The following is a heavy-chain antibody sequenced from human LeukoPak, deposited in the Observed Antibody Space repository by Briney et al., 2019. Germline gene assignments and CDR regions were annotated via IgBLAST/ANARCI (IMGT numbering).Heavy chain of an antibody. J-gene: IGHJ4*02. CDR3: AKDREAGGGLETYFDY. D-gene: IGHD1-26*01. CDR1: GGSISSGGYS. Sequence: LSLTCAVSGGSISSGGYSWSWIRQPPGKGLEWVSGISWNSGSIGYADSVKGRFTISRDNAKNSLYLQMNSLRAEDTALYYCAKDREAGGGLETYFDYWGQGTLVTVSS. CDR2: ISWNSGSI. V-gene: IGHV3-9*01.